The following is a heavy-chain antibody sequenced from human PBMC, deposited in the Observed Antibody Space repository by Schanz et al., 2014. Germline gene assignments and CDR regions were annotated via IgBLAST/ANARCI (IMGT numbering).Heavy chain of an antibody. CDR3: YGMDV. J-gene: IGHJ6*02. V-gene: IGHV4-59*12. CDR2: IYSSGST. CDR1: GGSISGYY. Sequence: QVQLQESGPGLEKPSETLSLTCTVSGGSISGYYWTWVRQSPGKGLEWIGYIYSSGSTNYNPSLKSRVTMSVDTSNNQFSLRLTSVTAADMAVYYCYGMDVWGQGTTVTVSS.